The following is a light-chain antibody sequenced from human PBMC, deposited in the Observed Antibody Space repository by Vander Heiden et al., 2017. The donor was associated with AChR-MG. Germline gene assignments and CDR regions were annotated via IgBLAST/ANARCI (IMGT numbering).Light chain of an antibody. CDR3: GTWDNSLTVV. V-gene: IGLV1-51*01. J-gene: IGLJ2*01. CDR2: DNN. CDR1: SSNIGNDY. Sequence: QSALTQPPSVSAAPGHTLTISCSGSSSNIGNDYVSWYQQLPGTAPKLLIYDNNKRPSGIPDRFSGSKSGTSATLGISGLQTGDEADYYCGTWDNSLTVVFGGGTKVTVL.